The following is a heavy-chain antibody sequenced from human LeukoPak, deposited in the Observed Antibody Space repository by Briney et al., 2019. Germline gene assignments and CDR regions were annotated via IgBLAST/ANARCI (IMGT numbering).Heavy chain of an antibody. CDR3: AKDWGTDQLYSSGWYGEDY. D-gene: IGHD6-19*01. CDR1: GFTFSSYG. CDR2: IRYDGSNK. V-gene: IGHV3-30*02. J-gene: IGHJ4*02. Sequence: PGGSLRLSCAASGFTFSSYGMHWVRQAPGKGLEWVAFIRYDGSNKYYADSVKGRFTISRDNSKNTLYLQMNSLRAEDTAVYYCAKDWGTDQLYSSGWYGEDYWGQGTLVTVSS.